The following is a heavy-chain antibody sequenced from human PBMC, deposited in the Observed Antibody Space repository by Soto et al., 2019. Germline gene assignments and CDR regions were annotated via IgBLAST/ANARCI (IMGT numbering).Heavy chain of an antibody. CDR1: GFNITTYW. V-gene: IGHV3-74*01. CDR3: ARLANGAGDY. D-gene: IGHD2-8*01. J-gene: IGHJ4*02. Sequence: EVQFVESGGGLVQPGESLRLSCAASGFNITTYWMHWVRQAPGKGLVWVSRINGDGRSIVYADSVKGRFTISRDDARNTLYLQMNSLRAEDTAVYYCARLANGAGDYWGQGTLVTVSS. CDR2: INGDGRSI.